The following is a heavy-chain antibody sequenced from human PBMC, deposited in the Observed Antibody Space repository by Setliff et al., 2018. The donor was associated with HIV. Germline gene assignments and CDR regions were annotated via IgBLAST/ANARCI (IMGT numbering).Heavy chain of an antibody. CDR2: VIPRSGTA. Sequence: ASVKVSCKASGGTFNSYAITWVRQAPGQGLEWMGGVIPRSGTAYHAQRFQGRVSITADASTSTAYMELSSLRSEDTAVYYCARIVRPSYYYYYYMDVWGKGTTVTISS. J-gene: IGHJ6*03. CDR1: GGTFNSYA. V-gene: IGHV1-69*13. D-gene: IGHD3-10*02. CDR3: ARIVRPSYYYYYYMDV.